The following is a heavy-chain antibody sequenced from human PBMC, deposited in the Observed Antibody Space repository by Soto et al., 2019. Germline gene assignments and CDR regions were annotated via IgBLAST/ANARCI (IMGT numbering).Heavy chain of an antibody. D-gene: IGHD1-26*01. Sequence: GGSLRLSCVTSAFSFSSHAMHWVRQAPGKGLEWVAIISYDGAHTFYADSVKGRFTVSRDNSKSTLYLEMTSLTAEDTSLYYCARGSGGRDDLDHWGQGTLVTVSS. CDR3: ARGSGGRDDLDH. CDR2: ISYDGAHT. CDR1: AFSFSSHA. J-gene: IGHJ4*01. V-gene: IGHV3-33*01.